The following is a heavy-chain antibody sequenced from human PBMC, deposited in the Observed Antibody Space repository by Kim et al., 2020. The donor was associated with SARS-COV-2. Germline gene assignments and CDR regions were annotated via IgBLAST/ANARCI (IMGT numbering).Heavy chain of an antibody. CDR2: ISWDGGST. V-gene: IGHV3-43*01. J-gene: IGHJ3*02. Sequence: GGSLRLSCAASGFTFDDYTMHWVRQAPGKGLEWVSLISWDGGSTYYTDSVKGRFTISRDNSKNSLYLQMNSLRTEDTALYYCTKDMGMMTTVVTGDAFDIWGQGTMVTVSS. D-gene: IGHD4-17*01. CDR1: GFTFDDYT. CDR3: TKDMGMMTTVVTGDAFDI.